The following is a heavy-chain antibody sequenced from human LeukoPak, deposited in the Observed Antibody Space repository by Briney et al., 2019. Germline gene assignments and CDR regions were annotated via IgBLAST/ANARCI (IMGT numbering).Heavy chain of an antibody. J-gene: IGHJ6*03. Sequence: PSETLSLTCTVSGGSISSYYWSWIRQPPGKGLEWIGYIYYSGSTNYNPSLKSRVTISVDTSKNQFSLKLSSVTAADTAVYYCARVLGDYSNYMDVWGKGTTVTVSS. CDR3: ARVLGDYSNYMDV. CDR2: IYYSGST. CDR1: GGSISSYY. V-gene: IGHV4-59*01. D-gene: IGHD4-11*01.